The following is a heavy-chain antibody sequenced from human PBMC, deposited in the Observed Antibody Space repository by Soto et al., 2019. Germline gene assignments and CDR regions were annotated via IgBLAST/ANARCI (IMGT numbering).Heavy chain of an antibody. CDR2: IYYSGST. D-gene: IGHD1-20*01. CDR3: AGGRFNNLNWFDP. V-gene: IGHV4-31*03. CDR1: GVSISSGGYY. Sequence: SETLSLTCTVSGVSISSGGYYWSWIRQHPERGLEWIGYIYYSGSTYYNPSLKSRVTISVDTSKNQFSLKLSSVTAADTAVYYCAGGRFNNLNWFDPWGQGTLVTVSS. J-gene: IGHJ5*02.